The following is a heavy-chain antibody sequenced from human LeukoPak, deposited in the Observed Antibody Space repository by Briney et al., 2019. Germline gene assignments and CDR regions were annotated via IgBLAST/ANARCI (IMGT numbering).Heavy chain of an antibody. J-gene: IGHJ5*02. Sequence: GESLRISRKGSGYTLTSYWISWVRQMPGKGLEWMGRIGPRDSYTNYSPSFQGPVTISADKSISTACLQWSSLKASDTAMYYCARLDPFDCSSSSCPDSNWFDPWGQGTLVTVSS. CDR1: GYTLTSYW. CDR2: IGPRDSYT. CDR3: ARLDPFDCSSSSCPDSNWFDP. D-gene: IGHD2-2*01. V-gene: IGHV5-10-1*01.